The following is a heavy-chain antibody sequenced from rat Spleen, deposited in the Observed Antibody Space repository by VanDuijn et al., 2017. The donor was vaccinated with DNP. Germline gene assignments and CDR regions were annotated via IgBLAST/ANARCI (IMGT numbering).Heavy chain of an antibody. Sequence: QVQLKESGPGLVQPSQTLSLTCPVSGFSLTSNSVSWVRQPPGKGLEWMGTIWSGGKTDYNSAPKARLSLSRDTSKTQVLLKMNRLXXXDTAIXXXSRXXXGTXXXA. CDR2: IWSGGKT. D-gene: IGHD1-5*01. CDR3: SRXXXGTXXXA. J-gene: IGHJ3*01. CDR1: GFSLTSNS. V-gene: IGHV2-15*01.